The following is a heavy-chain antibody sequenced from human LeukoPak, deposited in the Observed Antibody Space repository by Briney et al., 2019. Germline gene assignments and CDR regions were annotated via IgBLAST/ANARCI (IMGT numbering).Heavy chain of an antibody. CDR3: ARGVVVPAAIPFLDY. CDR1: GGSISSSSYY. V-gene: IGHV4-39*01. Sequence: PSETLSLTCTVSGGSISSSSYYWGWIRQPPGKGLEWIGSIYYSGSTYYNPSLKSRVTISVDTSKNQFSLKLSSVTAADTAGYYCARGVVVPAAIPFLDYWGQGTLVTVSS. D-gene: IGHD2-2*02. J-gene: IGHJ4*02. CDR2: IYYSGST.